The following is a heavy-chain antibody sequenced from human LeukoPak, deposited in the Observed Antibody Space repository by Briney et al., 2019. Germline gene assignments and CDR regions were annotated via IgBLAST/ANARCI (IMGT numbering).Heavy chain of an antibody. CDR3: ASSCSGGSCYSDY. CDR1: GGSISSYY. D-gene: IGHD2-15*01. Sequence: SETLSLTCTVSGGSISSYYWSWIRQSPGKGLEWIGYIYYSGSTNYNPSLKSRVTISVGTSKNQFSLKLSSVTAADTAVYYCASSCSGGSCYSDYWGQGTLVTVSS. J-gene: IGHJ4*02. V-gene: IGHV4-59*01. CDR2: IYYSGST.